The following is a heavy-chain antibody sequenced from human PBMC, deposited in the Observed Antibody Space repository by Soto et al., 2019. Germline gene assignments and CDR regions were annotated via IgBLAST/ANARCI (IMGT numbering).Heavy chain of an antibody. CDR1: AYTFTSYG. CDR3: ARDGRKPVWVEGLNAIGV. J-gene: IGHJ6*02. CDR2: ISGYNGKT. Sequence: QVQLVQSGPEVRKPGASVKVSCKASAYTFTSYGISWVRQAPGQGLEWMGWISGYNGKTNYAQKSRVRDNITPHTTTSTAYMELRSLRYDETAMYYGARDGRKPVWVEGLNAIGVWGQGTTVSVSS. D-gene: IGHD1-26*01. V-gene: IGHV1-18*01.